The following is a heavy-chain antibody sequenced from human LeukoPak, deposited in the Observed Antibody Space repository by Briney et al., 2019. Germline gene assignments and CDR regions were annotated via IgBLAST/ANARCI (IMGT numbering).Heavy chain of an antibody. CDR2: IYYSGST. J-gene: IGHJ4*02. CDR3: AGGIVGATFY. Sequence: SETLSLTCSVSGGSISSSSYYWGWIRQPPGKGLQWIGSIYYSGSTYYNPSLKSRVTISVDTSKNQFSLKLSSVTAADTAVYYCAGGIVGATFYWGQGTLVTVSS. V-gene: IGHV4-39*01. CDR1: GGSISSSSYY. D-gene: IGHD1-26*01.